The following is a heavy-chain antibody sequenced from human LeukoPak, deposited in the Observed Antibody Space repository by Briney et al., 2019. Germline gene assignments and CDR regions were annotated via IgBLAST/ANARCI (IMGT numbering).Heavy chain of an antibody. D-gene: IGHD6-13*01. Sequence: GASAKVSCKASGDTFTGYYIHWVRQAPGQGLEWMGRINPNTGGTDYAQKFQGRVTMTRDTSITTAYMELSRLTSDDTAIYYCAKVPPSITAAGNWLGPWGQGALVTVSS. CDR2: INPNTGGT. V-gene: IGHV1-2*06. J-gene: IGHJ5*02. CDR1: GDTFTGYY. CDR3: AKVPPSITAAGNWLGP.